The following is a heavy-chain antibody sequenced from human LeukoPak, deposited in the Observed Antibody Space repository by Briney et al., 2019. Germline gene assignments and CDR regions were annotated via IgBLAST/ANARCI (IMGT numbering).Heavy chain of an antibody. CDR1: GFGFSNYA. D-gene: IGHD3-16*01. V-gene: IGHV3-23*01. Sequence: GGSLRLSCVASGFGFSNYAMMWVRQASGKGLEWVSGISGSGDNTKYADSVKGRFTISRDNSKNTLYLRLNSLKAEDTAVYYCGSLRLLWGQGTLVTVSS. CDR3: GSLRLL. J-gene: IGHJ4*02. CDR2: ISGSGDNT.